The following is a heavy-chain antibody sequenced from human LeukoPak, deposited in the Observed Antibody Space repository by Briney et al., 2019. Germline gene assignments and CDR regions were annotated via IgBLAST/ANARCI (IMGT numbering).Heavy chain of an antibody. CDR3: ARDYGDYLGLDY. D-gene: IGHD4-17*01. CDR2: ISAYNGNT. CDR1: GYTFTSYG. J-gene: IGHJ4*02. Sequence: ASVKVSCTASGYTFTSYGISWVRQAPGQGLEWMGWISAYNGNTNYAQKLQGRVTMTTDTSTSTAYVELRSLRSDDTAVYYCARDYGDYLGLDYWGQGTLVTVSS. V-gene: IGHV1-18*01.